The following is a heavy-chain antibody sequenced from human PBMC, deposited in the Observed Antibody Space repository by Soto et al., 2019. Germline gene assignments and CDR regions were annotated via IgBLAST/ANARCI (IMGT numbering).Heavy chain of an antibody. J-gene: IGHJ6*04. CDR1: GFTLSGRS. CDR2: IDNAGTDS. V-gene: IGHV3-74*01. CDR3: ARGWFGPDV. Sequence: EVQLVESGGGLVQPGGSLRLSCAASGFTLSGRSMHWVRQAPGKGLVWVSGIDNAGTDSTYADSVKGRFTSSRANAKNMLYLQMNSLSVEDTAVYYCARGWFGPDVWGKGTTVTVSS. D-gene: IGHD3-10*01.